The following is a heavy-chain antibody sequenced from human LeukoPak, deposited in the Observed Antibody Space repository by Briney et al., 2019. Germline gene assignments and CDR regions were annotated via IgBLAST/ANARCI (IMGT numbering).Heavy chain of an antibody. V-gene: IGHV3-53*01. D-gene: IGHD6-19*01. J-gene: IGHJ5*02. CDR1: GFTVSSIY. CDR3: ARDTHSSSWYDH. CDR2: IYSDGNT. Sequence: GGSLRLSCAVSGFTVSSIYMSWVRQAPGKGLEWVSFIYSDGNTYYGDSVKGRFTLSRDSSRNTLYLQMNSLTVDDTAVYYCARDTHSSSWYDHWGQGTLVTVSS.